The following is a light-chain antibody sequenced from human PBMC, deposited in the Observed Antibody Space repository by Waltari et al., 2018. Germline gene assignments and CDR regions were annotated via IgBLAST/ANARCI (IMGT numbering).Light chain of an antibody. CDR1: QSILFTSNNKNY. CDR3: QQYYSTPYT. Sequence: DIMMTQSPDSLAVSLGERATINCKSSQSILFTSNNKNYLVWYQQRPGQPPKLLIYWASIRESGVPDRFSGSGSGTDFTLTISSLQTEDVAVYYCQQYYSTPYTFGQGTKLEI. CDR2: WAS. V-gene: IGKV4-1*01. J-gene: IGKJ2*01.